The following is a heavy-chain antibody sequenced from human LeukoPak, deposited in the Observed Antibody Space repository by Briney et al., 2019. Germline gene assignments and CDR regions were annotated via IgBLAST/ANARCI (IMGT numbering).Heavy chain of an antibody. V-gene: IGHV1-18*01. CDR1: GYTFTSHG. J-gene: IGHJ4*02. CDR3: ARGLPPRRNSDSSGYYSYYFDY. D-gene: IGHD3-22*01. CDR2: ISAYNGNT. Sequence: ASVKVSCKASGYTFTSHGISWVRQAPGQGLEWMGWISAYNGNTKHAQKVQGRVTMTTDTSTSTVYMELRSLRSDDTAVYYCARGLPPRRNSDSSGYYSYYFDYWGQGSLVTVSS.